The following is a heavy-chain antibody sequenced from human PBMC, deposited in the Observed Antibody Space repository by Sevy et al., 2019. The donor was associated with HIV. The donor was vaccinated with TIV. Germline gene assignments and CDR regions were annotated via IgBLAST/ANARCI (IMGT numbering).Heavy chain of an antibody. CDR1: GFTFSSYP. J-gene: IGHJ3*01. V-gene: IGHV3-30-3*01. CDR2: ISFDGTDK. Sequence: GGSLRLSCAASGFTFSSYPMHWVRQAPGKGLEWVFFISFDGTDKYYADSVKGRLTITRDNSKNTLFLQMNGLRAEDTAFYYCVRETTMLPRGAFDFWGQGTMVTVSS. D-gene: IGHD3-10*01. CDR3: VRETTMLPRGAFDF.